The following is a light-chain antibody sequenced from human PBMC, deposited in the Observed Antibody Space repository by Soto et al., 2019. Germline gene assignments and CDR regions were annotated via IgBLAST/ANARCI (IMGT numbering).Light chain of an antibody. CDR3: QQYGSSLPVT. CDR2: AAS. V-gene: IGKV3-20*01. CDR1: QSLTNNY. J-gene: IGKJ4*01. Sequence: EIVLTQSPGTLSLSPGERATLSCRASQSLTNNYLAWHQQKPGQAPRLLIYAASSRATGIPDRFSGSGSETDFTRTISRLEPEDFAVYYCQQYGSSLPVTFGGGTNVEIK.